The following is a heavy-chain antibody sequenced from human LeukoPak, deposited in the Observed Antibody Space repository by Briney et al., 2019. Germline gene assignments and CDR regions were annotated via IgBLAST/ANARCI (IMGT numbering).Heavy chain of an antibody. V-gene: IGHV3-7*01. J-gene: IGHJ5*02. CDR2: IKRDGSQK. D-gene: IGHD1-1*01. CDR3: ARLGLEVGGPNWFDP. Sequence: GGSLRLSCAAPGFSFSSNWMGWVRQAPGKGLEWEAHIKRDGSQKYYLDSVKGRFTISRDNAKNSLYLQMNSLRVEDTAVYYCARLGLEVGGPNWFDPWGQGTLVTVSS. CDR1: GFSFSSNW.